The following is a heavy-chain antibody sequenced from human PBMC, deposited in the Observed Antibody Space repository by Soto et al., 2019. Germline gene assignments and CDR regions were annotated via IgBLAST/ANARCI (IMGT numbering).Heavy chain of an antibody. V-gene: IGHV3-7*05. CDR3: AEGGSYHDY. Sequence: EVQLVESGGGLVQPGGSLRLSCAASGLIFSSYWMTWVRQAPGKGLEWVANIKHDGSEKYYVDSVKGRFTISRDNAKNSVYLQMNILRAEDTAAYYCAEGGSYHDYWGQGTLVTVFS. CDR2: IKHDGSEK. CDR1: GLIFSSYW. D-gene: IGHD1-26*01. J-gene: IGHJ4*02.